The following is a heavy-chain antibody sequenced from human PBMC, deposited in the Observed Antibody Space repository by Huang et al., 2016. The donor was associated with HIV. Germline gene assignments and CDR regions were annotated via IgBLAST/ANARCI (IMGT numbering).Heavy chain of an antibody. CDR1: GDSISRGGYL. CDR3: ARDRITQCNGGRCYSDWSDP. D-gene: IGHD2-15*01. V-gene: IGHV4-30-4*08. J-gene: IGHJ5*02. CDR2: TYYPGTT. Sequence: QVQLQESGPGPVKPSQTLSLTCTVSGDSISRGGYLWSWIRQYPGKGLGGICSTYYPGTTSYNPSLRSRVTMSVDTSKNQFSLRLTSVTAEDTAVYYCARDRITQCNGGRCYSDWSDPWGQGTLVSVSS.